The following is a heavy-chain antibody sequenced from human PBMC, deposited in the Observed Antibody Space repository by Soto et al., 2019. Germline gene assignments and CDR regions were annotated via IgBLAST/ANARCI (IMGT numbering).Heavy chain of an antibody. J-gene: IGHJ5*02. CDR2: IIPIFGTA. CDR3: ARGKGAVVVVAATPGWFDP. V-gene: IGHV1-69*12. Sequence: QVQLVQSGAEVKKPGSSVKVSCKASGGTFSSYAISWVRQAPGQGLEWMGGIIPIFGTANYAQKFQGRVTITADEXXSXAXXERSRRRSEDPAVYYCARGKGAVVVVAATPGWFDPWGQGTLVTVSS. CDR1: GGTFSSYA. D-gene: IGHD2-15*01.